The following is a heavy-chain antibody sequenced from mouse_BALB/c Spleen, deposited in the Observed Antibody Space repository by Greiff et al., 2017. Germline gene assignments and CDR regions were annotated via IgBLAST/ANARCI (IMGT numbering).Heavy chain of an antibody. Sequence: EVKLVESGGGLVKPGGSLKLSCAASGFTFSSYTMSWVRQTPEKRLEWVATISSGGSYTYYPDSVKGRFTISRDNAKNTLYLQMSSLKSEDTAMYYCTRDRELGYDYDDYYAMDYWGQGTSVTVSS. J-gene: IGHJ4*01. CDR2: ISSGGSYT. D-gene: IGHD2-4*01. V-gene: IGHV5-6-4*01. CDR3: TRDRELGYDYDDYYAMDY. CDR1: GFTFSSYT.